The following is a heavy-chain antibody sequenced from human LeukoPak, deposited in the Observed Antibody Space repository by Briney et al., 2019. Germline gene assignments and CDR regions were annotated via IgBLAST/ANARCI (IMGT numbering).Heavy chain of an antibody. D-gene: IGHD6-13*01. J-gene: IGHJ5*02. V-gene: IGHV4-34*01. Sequence: SETLSLTCAVYGGSFSGYYWSWIRQPPGKGLEWIGEINHSGSTNYNPSLKSRVTISVDTSKNQFSLKLSSATAADTAVYYCARGKTGYSSKKNWFDPWGQGTLVTVSS. CDR3: ARGKTGYSSKKNWFDP. CDR1: GGSFSGYY. CDR2: INHSGST.